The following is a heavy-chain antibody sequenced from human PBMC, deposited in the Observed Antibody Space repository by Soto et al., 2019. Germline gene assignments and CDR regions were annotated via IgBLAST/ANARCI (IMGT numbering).Heavy chain of an antibody. D-gene: IGHD1-7*01. CDR2: IYTSGST. J-gene: IGHJ5*02. CDR1: GGSISSYY. Sequence: SETLSLTCTVSGGSISSYYWSWIRQPAGKGLEWIGRIYTSGSTNYNPSLKSRVTISIDRSKNQFSLTLSSVTAADTAVYYCARGNWNYVHWFDPWGQGTLVTVSS. CDR3: ARGNWNYVHWFDP. V-gene: IGHV4-4*07.